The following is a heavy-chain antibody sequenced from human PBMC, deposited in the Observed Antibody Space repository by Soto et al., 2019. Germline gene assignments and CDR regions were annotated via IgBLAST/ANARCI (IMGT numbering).Heavy chain of an antibody. Sequence: QVQLVQSGAEVKKPGASVNVSCKASGYSFHTYAISWVRQAPGQGLEWVGWISGYNGNTNYAQKFQARVTSTRDTSTKTAFMELRSLTGDDTAVYYCAREYGMDVWGQGTTVTVSS. CDR1: GYSFHTYA. CDR2: ISGYNGNT. CDR3: AREYGMDV. V-gene: IGHV1-18*01. J-gene: IGHJ6*02.